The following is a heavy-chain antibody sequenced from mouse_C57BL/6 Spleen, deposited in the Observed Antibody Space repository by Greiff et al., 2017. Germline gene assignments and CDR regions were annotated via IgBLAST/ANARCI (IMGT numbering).Heavy chain of an antibody. CDR3: ARHDYGSSSFYYAMDY. D-gene: IGHD1-1*01. CDR1: GFTFSSYT. Sequence: DVMLVESGGGLVKPGGSLKLSCAASGFTFSSYTMSWVRQTPEKRLEWVATISGGGGNTYYPDSVKGRFTISRDNAKNTLYLQMSSLRSEDTALYYCARHDYGSSSFYYAMDYWGQGTSVTVSS. V-gene: IGHV5-9*01. CDR2: ISGGGGNT. J-gene: IGHJ4*01.